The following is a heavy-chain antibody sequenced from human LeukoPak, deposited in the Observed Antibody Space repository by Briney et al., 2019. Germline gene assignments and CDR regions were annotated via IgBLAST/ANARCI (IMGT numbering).Heavy chain of an antibody. D-gene: IGHD6-13*01. CDR2: SQPTNPNSCTT. CDR3: VRVVTTSSGWYHFDN. J-gene: IGHJ4*02. V-gene: IGHV3-72*01. CDR1: GFAITDHH. Sequence: PGGSLRLSCAASGFAITDHHMDWVRQAPGRGMEGVGRSQPTNPNSCTTEYGAFVKGRFTISRDESKNSLYLQLNSLKTEDTAGYYCVRVVTTSSGWYHFDNWGQGTLVTVSS.